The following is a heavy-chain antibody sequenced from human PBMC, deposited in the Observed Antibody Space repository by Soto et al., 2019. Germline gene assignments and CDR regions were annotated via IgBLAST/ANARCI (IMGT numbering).Heavy chain of an antibody. D-gene: IGHD4-17*01. J-gene: IGHJ6*02. Sequence: SVKVSCKASGGTFSSYAISWVRQAPGQGLEWMGGIIPIFGTANYAQKFQGRVTITADESTGTAYMELSSLRSEDTAVYYCARTAAGFDYGGNSMYYYYGMDVWGQGTTVTVSS. CDR1: GGTFSSYA. CDR2: IIPIFGTA. V-gene: IGHV1-69*13. CDR3: ARTAAGFDYGGNSMYYYYGMDV.